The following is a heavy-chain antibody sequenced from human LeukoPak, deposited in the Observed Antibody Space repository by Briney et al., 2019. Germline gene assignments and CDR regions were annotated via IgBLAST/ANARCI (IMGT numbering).Heavy chain of an antibody. CDR3: ARRLTGGVTDFFDF. Sequence: GGSVRLSCAASGFTFSSHSMSWVRQPPGEVLEWVAAISPSGDSTTYRDSVKGQFTISRDNSRNRLYLQMNTLTVEDTAIYYSARRLTGGVTDFFDFWGQGALVTVSS. CDR1: GFTFSSHS. D-gene: IGHD2-8*02. J-gene: IGHJ4*02. CDR2: ISPSGDST. V-gene: IGHV3-23*01.